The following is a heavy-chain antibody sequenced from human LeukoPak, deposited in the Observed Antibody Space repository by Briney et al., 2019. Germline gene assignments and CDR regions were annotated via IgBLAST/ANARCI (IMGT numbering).Heavy chain of an antibody. D-gene: IGHD3-10*01. V-gene: IGHV3-30*18. CDR3: AKDRELLWFGELLLGRDDYFDY. CDR1: GFTFSSYG. J-gene: IGHJ4*02. Sequence: GRSLRLSCAAYGFTFSSYGMHWVRQAPGKGLEWVAVISYDGSNKYYADSVKGRFTISRDNSKNTLYLQMNSLRAEDTAVYYCAKDRELLWFGELLLGRDDYFDYWGQGTLVTVSS. CDR2: ISYDGSNK.